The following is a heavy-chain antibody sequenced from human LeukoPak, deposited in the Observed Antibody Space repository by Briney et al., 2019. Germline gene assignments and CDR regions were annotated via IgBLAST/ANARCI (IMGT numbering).Heavy chain of an antibody. CDR1: GYTFTKEA. J-gene: IGHJ4*02. CDR3: ARDEGYSSGWPFDY. D-gene: IGHD6-19*01. V-gene: IGHV1-18*01. CDR2: ISAYNGAT. Sequence: ASVKVSCKAFGYTFTKEAISWVRQAPGQGLEWMGWISAYNGATKYADKFQGRFTMTTDPDTDTAYMQLRSLRSDDTAVYYCARDEGYSSGWPFDYWGQGTLVTVSS.